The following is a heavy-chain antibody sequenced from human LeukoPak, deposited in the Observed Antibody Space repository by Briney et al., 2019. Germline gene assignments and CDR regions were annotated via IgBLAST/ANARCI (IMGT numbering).Heavy chain of an antibody. Sequence: GGSLRFSCAASGFTVSSNYMTWVRQAPGKGLEWLSVIYSDGSTFYADSVKGRFTISRGNSKNTLYLQMNSLRAEDTAIYYCARIPIVLITSGGYWGQGTLVTVSS. CDR1: GFTVSSNY. D-gene: IGHD3-22*01. CDR3: ARIPIVLITSGGY. V-gene: IGHV3-53*01. CDR2: IYSDGST. J-gene: IGHJ4*02.